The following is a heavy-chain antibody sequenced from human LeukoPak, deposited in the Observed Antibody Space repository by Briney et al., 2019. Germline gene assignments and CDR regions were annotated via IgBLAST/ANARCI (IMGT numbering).Heavy chain of an antibody. CDR3: ARSCSSTSCRYYYYYGMDV. CDR1: GYTFTSYD. CDR2: MNPNSGNT. J-gene: IGHJ6*02. Sequence: ASVKVSCKASGYTFTSYDINWVRQATGQGLEWMGWMNPNSGNTGYAQKFQGRVTTTRNTSISTAYMELSSLRSEDTAVYYCARSCSSTSCRYYYYYGMDVWGQGTTVTVSS. V-gene: IGHV1-8*01. D-gene: IGHD2-2*01.